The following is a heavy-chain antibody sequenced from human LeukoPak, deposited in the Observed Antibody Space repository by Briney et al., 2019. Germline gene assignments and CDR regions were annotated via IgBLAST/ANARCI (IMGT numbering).Heavy chain of an antibody. J-gene: IGHJ4*02. CDR3: LISASDHYFFDY. CDR2: MNPNSGNT. CDR1: VYTCTSYD. V-gene: IGHV1-8*01. D-gene: IGHD6-13*01. Sequence: GASVKVSCKASVYTCTSYDINWVRQATGQGLEWMGWMNPNSGNTGYAQNFQGRVTMTRSTSINTAYMELNSLKSEDTAVYYCLISASDHYFFDYWGQGTLVTVSS.